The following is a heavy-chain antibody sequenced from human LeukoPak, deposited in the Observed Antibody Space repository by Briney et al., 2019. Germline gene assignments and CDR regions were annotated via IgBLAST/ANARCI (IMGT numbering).Heavy chain of an antibody. CDR1: GFTFSDYY. CDR2: IKQDGSEK. D-gene: IGHD2-2*01. CDR3: ARGVGTAAAFDY. Sequence: PGGSLRLSCAVSGFTFSDYYMSWIRQAPGKGLEWVANIKQDGSEKYYMDSVKGRFTISRDNAKNSLYLQMNSLRAEDTAVYYCARGVGTAAAFDYWGQATLVTVSS. J-gene: IGHJ4*02. V-gene: IGHV3-7*01.